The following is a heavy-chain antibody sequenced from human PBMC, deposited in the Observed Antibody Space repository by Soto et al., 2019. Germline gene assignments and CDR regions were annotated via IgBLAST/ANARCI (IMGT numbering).Heavy chain of an antibody. CDR1: GFSLTADGVG. D-gene: IGHD4-4*01. Sequence: QITLKESGPPLVNPTQTLTLTCTFSGFSLTADGVGVGWIRQPPGKALEWLALVYWDDDKRYSPTLKSRLTITKDISKSQVVLTLTDMDPVDAGTYFCVHHVTGGSFDVWGQGSRVTVSS. CDR2: VYWDDDK. CDR3: VHHVTGGSFDV. V-gene: IGHV2-5*02. J-gene: IGHJ3*01.